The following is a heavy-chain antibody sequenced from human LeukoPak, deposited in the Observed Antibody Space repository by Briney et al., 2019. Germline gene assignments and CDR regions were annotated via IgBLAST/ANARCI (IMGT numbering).Heavy chain of an antibody. CDR3: ARDVKEQVVSWDYYYGLDV. Sequence: PGGSLRLSCGASGFTFSSYSMNWVRKAPGEGLEWVSSISSSSSYIYYADSVKGRFTTSRDNATSSLYLQMNSLRAEDTAVYYCARDVKEQVVSWDYYYGLDVWGQGTPGHRLL. J-gene: IGHJ6*02. V-gene: IGHV3-21*01. CDR1: GFTFSSYS. D-gene: IGHD6-6*01. CDR2: ISSSSSYI.